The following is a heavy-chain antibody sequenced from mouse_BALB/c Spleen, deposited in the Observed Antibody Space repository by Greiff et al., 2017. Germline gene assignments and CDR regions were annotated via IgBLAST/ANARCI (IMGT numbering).Heavy chain of an antibody. CDR3: ARGLLLRHWYFDV. CDR2: ISYSGST. Sequence: EVKLQESGPGLVKPSQSLSLTCTVTGYSITSDYAWNWIRQFPGNKLEWMGYISYSGSTSYNPSLKSRISITRDTSKNQFFLQLNSVTTEDTATYYCARGLLLRHWYFDVWGAGTTVTVSS. V-gene: IGHV3-2*02. J-gene: IGHJ1*01. D-gene: IGHD1-1*01. CDR1: GYSITSDYA.